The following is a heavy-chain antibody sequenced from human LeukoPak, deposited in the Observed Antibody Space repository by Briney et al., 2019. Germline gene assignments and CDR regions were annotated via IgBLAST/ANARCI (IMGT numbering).Heavy chain of an antibody. V-gene: IGHV3-20*04. CDR2: INWSGKST. Sequence: GGSLRLSCTASGFVFDEHGMTWVRQVPGKGLEWVSGINWSGKSTSYGDPVRGRFTISRDNAKNSLSLQMDSLRAEDTALYYCTRAPITSPFYFDYWGQGTLVTVSS. D-gene: IGHD2-2*01. CDR1: GFVFDEHG. CDR3: TRAPITSPFYFDY. J-gene: IGHJ4*02.